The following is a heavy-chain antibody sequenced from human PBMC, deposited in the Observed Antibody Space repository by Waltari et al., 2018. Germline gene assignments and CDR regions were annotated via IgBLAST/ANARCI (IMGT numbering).Heavy chain of an antibody. J-gene: IGHJ4*02. V-gene: IGHV4-61*02. CDR1: GGSISSGSYY. D-gene: IGHD1-1*01. Sequence: QVQLQESGPGLVKPSQTLSLTCTVSGGSISSGSYYWSWIRQPAGKGLEWIGRIYTRGSTNYTPSLNSRVTISVDTSKNQFSLKLSSVTAADTAVYYCARRTGDESFDYWGQGTLVTVSS. CDR3: ARRTGDESFDY. CDR2: IYTRGST.